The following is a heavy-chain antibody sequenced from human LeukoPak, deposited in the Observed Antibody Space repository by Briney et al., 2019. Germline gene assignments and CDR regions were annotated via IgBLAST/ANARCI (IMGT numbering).Heavy chain of an antibody. Sequence: GKSLKISCKGSGYSFTSYWIGWVRQMPGKGLEWMGIIYPGDSDTRYSPSFQGQVTISADKSISTAYLQWSSLKASDTAMYYCARPRDNWNDNFDYWGQGTLVTVSS. D-gene: IGHD1-20*01. J-gene: IGHJ4*02. CDR2: IYPGDSDT. V-gene: IGHV5-51*01. CDR1: GYSFTSYW. CDR3: ARPRDNWNDNFDY.